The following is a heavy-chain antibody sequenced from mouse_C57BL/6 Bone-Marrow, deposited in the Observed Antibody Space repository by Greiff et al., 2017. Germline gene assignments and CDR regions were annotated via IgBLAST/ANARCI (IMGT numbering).Heavy chain of an antibody. CDR1: GYAFSSYW. CDR3: ARWGYGGRGYFDY. V-gene: IGHV1-80*01. CDR2: IYPGDGDT. D-gene: IGHD1-1*02. Sequence: QVQLKESGAELVKPGASVKISCKASGYAFSSYWMNWVKQRPGKGLEWIGQIYPGDGDTNYNGKFKGKATLTADKSSSTAYMQLSSLTSEDSAVYFGARWGYGGRGYFDYWGQGTTLTVSS. J-gene: IGHJ2*01.